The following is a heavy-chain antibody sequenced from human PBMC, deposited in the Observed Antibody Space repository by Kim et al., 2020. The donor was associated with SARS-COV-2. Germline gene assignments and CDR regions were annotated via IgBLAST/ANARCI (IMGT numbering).Heavy chain of an antibody. D-gene: IGHD4-17*01. Sequence: TNYNPSLQSRVTISVDTSKNQFSLKLSSVTAADTAVYYCARGVDYGDYDYWGQGTLVTVSS. CDR3: ARGVDYGDYDY. J-gene: IGHJ4*02. CDR2: T. V-gene: IGHV4-59*09.